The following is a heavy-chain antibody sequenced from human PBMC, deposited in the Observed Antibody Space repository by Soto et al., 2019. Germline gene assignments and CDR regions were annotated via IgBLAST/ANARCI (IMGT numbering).Heavy chain of an antibody. V-gene: IGHV4-4*02. CDR1: SGSISSSNW. Sequence: SETLSLTCAVSSGSISSSNWWSWVRQPPGKGLEWIGETYHSGSTNYNPSLKSRVTISVDKSKNQFSLKLSSVTAADTAVYYCARHGSGSQYPIDHWGQGTLVTVSS. CDR3: ARHGSGSQYPIDH. J-gene: IGHJ4*02. CDR2: TYHSGST. D-gene: IGHD3-10*01.